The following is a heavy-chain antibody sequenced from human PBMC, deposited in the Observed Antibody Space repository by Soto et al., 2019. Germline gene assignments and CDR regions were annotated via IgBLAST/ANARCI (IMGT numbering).Heavy chain of an antibody. Sequence: GESLKISCKGSGYSFTRYWNSWVRQMPGKGLEWMGRIDPSDSYTNYSPSFQGHVTISADKSISTAYLQWSSLKASDTAMYYCARPTVVVRGVITAYYYYGMDVWGQGTTVTVSS. J-gene: IGHJ6*02. V-gene: IGHV5-10-1*01. CDR2: IDPSDSYT. CDR1: GYSFTRYW. D-gene: IGHD3-10*01. CDR3: ARPTVVVRGVITAYYYYGMDV.